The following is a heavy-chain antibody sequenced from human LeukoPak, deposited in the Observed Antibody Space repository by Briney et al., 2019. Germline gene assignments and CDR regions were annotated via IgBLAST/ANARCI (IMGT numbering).Heavy chain of an antibody. CDR1: GFTFSSYA. CDR2: ISGSGGST. V-gene: IGHV3-23*01. D-gene: IGHD6-19*01. Sequence: GGSLRLSCAASGFTFSSYAMSWVRQAPGKGLEWVSAISGSGGSTYYADSVKGRFTISRDNSKNTLYLQMNSLGAEDTAVYYCAKDGYSSGSTNWFDPWGQGTLVTVSS. J-gene: IGHJ5*02. CDR3: AKDGYSSGSTNWFDP.